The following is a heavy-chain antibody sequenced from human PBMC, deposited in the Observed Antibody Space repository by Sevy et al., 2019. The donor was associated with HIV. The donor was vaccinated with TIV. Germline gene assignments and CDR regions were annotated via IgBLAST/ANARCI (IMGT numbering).Heavy chain of an antibody. V-gene: IGHV3-23*01. CDR1: GFTFSTYA. CDR3: AREDIRVAGIGYYFHS. CDR2: ISGSGGGT. Sequence: GGSLRLSCAASGFTFSTYAMSWVRQAPGKGLEWVSAISGSGGGTFYADSVKGRFTISRDNSKNTLYLQMNSLRVEDTAVYYCAREDIRVAGIGYYFHSWGQGTLVTVSS. D-gene: IGHD6-19*01. J-gene: IGHJ4*02.